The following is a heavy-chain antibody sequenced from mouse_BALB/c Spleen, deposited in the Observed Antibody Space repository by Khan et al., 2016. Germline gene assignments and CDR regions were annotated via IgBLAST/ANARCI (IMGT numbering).Heavy chain of an antibody. CDR2: IYTFDRYT. Sequence: QVQLQQPGAELVRPGPSVKLSCKASGYTFTSYWINWMKQRPGQGLEWIGNIYTFDRYTNYNQKFKDKATLTVDKSSSTAYMQLSSPTSEDSAIYDCTRGESSMIRGFAYWGQGTLVTVSA. V-gene: IGHV1-69*02. D-gene: IGHD2-4*01. CDR3: TRGESSMIRGFAY. CDR1: GYTFTSYW. J-gene: IGHJ3*01.